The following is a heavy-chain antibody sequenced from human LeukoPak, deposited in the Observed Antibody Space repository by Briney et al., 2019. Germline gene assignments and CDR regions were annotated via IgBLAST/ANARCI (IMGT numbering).Heavy chain of an antibody. V-gene: IGHV1-18*01. CDR2: ISAYSGNT. CDR1: GYTFTSYG. Sequence: VASVNVSCKASGYTFTSYGISWVRQAPGQGLEWMGWISAYSGNTNYAQKLQGRVTMTTDTSTSTAYMELRSLRSDDTAVYYCARATHSGHFDYWGQGTLVTVSS. D-gene: IGHD6-19*01. CDR3: ARATHSGHFDY. J-gene: IGHJ4*02.